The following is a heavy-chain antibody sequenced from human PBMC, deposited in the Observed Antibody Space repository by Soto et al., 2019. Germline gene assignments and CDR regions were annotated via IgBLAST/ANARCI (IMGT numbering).Heavy chain of an antibody. D-gene: IGHD3-22*01. V-gene: IGHV1-46*01. CDR3: ARGNGLTGGY. J-gene: IGHJ4*02. CDR2: INPSGGTT. Sequence: ASVKVSCKASGDTFTSSYMHWVRQAPGQGLEWMGIINPSGGTTIYTQKFQGRVTMTRDTSTSTVYMELSSLRSEDTAVYYCARGNGLTGGYWGQGTLVTVSS. CDR1: GDTFTSSY.